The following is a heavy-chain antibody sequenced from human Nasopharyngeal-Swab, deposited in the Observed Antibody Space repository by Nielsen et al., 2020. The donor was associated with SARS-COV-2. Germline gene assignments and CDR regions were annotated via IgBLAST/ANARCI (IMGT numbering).Heavy chain of an antibody. V-gene: IGHV3-43*01. D-gene: IGHD3-10*01. Sequence: GESLKISCAASGFTFDEYTMHWVRQAPGKGLEWVSLISWDGGSTYYADSVKGRFTISRDNSKNSLYLQMNSLRTEDTALYYCAGMGYGSGSSTTKYYFDYWGQGTLVTVSS. CDR3: AGMGYGSGSSTTKYYFDY. CDR2: ISWDGGST. CDR1: GFTFDEYT. J-gene: IGHJ4*02.